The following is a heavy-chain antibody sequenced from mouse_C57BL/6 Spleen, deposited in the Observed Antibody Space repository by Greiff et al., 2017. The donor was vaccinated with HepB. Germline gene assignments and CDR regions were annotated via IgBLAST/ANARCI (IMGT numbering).Heavy chain of an antibody. CDR1: GYSITSDY. CDR3: ARWGYGYDGGAYFDV. D-gene: IGHD2-2*01. CDR2: ISYSGST. V-gene: IGHV3-8*01. Sequence: EVNVVESGPGLAKPSQTLSLTCSVPGYSITSDYWNWIRKFPGNKLEYMGYISYSGSTYYNPSLKSRISITRDTSKNQYYLQLNSVTTEDTATYYCARWGYGYDGGAYFDVWGTGTTVTVSS. J-gene: IGHJ1*03.